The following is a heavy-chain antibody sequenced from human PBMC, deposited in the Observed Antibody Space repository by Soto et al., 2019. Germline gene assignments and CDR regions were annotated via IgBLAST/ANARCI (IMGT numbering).Heavy chain of an antibody. CDR3: ARGGGVVVAATRFDP. V-gene: IGHV4-39*01. CDR1: GGSISSSSYY. CDR2: IYYSGST. D-gene: IGHD2-15*01. J-gene: IGHJ5*02. Sequence: TSETLSLTCTVSGGSISSSSYYWGWIRQPPGKGLEWIGSIYYSGSTYYNPSLKSRVTISVDTSKNQFSLKLSSVTAADTAVYYCARGGGVVVAATRFDPWGQGTLVTVSS.